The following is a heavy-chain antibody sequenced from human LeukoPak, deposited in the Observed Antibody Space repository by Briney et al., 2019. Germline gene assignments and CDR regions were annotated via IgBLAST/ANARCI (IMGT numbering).Heavy chain of an antibody. Sequence: ASVKVSCKASGYTFTSYGISWVRQAPGQGLEWMGWISAYNGNTNDAQKLQGRVTMTTDPSTTTAYMELRSLRSDDTAVYYCARNFRDPRLDFDYWGQGTLVTVSS. CDR3: ARNFRDPRLDFDY. D-gene: IGHD6-19*01. V-gene: IGHV1-18*01. CDR1: GYTFTSYG. J-gene: IGHJ4*02. CDR2: ISAYNGNT.